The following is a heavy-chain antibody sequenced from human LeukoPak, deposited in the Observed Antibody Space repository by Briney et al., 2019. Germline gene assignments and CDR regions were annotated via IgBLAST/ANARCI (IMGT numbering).Heavy chain of an antibody. D-gene: IGHD4-23*01. CDR3: ARDAGTNSGWFDP. Sequence: ASVKVSCKASGYTFTGYYMHWVRQAPGQGLEWMGRINPNSGGTNYAQKFQGRVTLTRDTSISTAYMELSGLNSEDTAVYFCARDAGTNSGWFDPWGQGTLVTVSS. CDR2: INPNSGGT. CDR1: GYTFTGYY. J-gene: IGHJ5*02. V-gene: IGHV1-2*06.